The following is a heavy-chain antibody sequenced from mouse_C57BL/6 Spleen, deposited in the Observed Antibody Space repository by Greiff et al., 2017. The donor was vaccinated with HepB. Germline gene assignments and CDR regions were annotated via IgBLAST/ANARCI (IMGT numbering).Heavy chain of an antibody. CDR3: ASRITTVNWYFDV. CDR2: IYPSDSET. J-gene: IGHJ1*03. Sequence: VQLQQPGAELVRPGSSVKLSCKASGYTFTSYWMDWVKQRPGQGLEWIGNIYPSDSETHYNQKFKDKATLTVDKSSSTAYMQLSSLTSEDSAVYYCASRITTVNWYFDVWGTGTTVTVSS. CDR1: GYTFTSYW. V-gene: IGHV1-61*01. D-gene: IGHD1-1*01.